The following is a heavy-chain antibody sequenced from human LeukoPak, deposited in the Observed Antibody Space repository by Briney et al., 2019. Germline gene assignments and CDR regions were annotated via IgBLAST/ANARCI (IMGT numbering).Heavy chain of an antibody. CDR2: MNPNSGRT. D-gene: IGHD6-19*01. V-gene: IGHV1-8*03. J-gene: IGHJ5*02. CDR3: AARGAVAGNKYNWFDP. Sequence: GASVKVSCKASGYTFSTYDINWVRQATGQGLQWVGWMNPNSGRTASAQKFQGRVAITWNTSITTAYMELGSLRSEDTAVYYCAARGAVAGNKYNWFDPWGQGTLVTVSS. CDR1: GYTFSTYD.